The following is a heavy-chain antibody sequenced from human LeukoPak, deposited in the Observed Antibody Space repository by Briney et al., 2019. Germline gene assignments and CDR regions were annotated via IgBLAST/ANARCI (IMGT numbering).Heavy chain of an antibody. V-gene: IGHV4-34*01. Sequence: PSETLSLTCAVYGGSFSGYYWSWIRQPPGKGLEWIGEINHSGSTNYNPSLKSRVTISVDTSKNQFSLKLSSVTAADTAVYYCARSCSTSCPYYFDYWGQGTLVTVSS. CDR3: ARSCSTSCPYYFDY. D-gene: IGHD2-2*01. CDR2: INHSGST. J-gene: IGHJ4*02. CDR1: GGSFSGYY.